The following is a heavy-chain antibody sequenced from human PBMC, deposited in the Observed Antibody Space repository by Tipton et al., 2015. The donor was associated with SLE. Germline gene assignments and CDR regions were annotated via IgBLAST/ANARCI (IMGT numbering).Heavy chain of an antibody. CDR3: ARDGRREGFDI. D-gene: IGHD1-1*01. Sequence: RSLRLSCAASGFTFSSYSMHWVRQAPGKGLEWVAVISYDGSNKYYADSVKGRFTISRDNSKNTLYLQMNSLRAEDTAVYYCARDGRREGFDIWGQETMVAVSS. J-gene: IGHJ3*02. V-gene: IGHV3-30*04. CDR2: ISYDGSNK. CDR1: GFTFSSYS.